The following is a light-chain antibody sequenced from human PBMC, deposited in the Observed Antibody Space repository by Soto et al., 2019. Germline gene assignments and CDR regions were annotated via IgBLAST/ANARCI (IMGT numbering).Light chain of an antibody. CDR2: GAS. CDR3: QQYKNGWT. J-gene: IGKJ1*01. V-gene: IGKV3-15*01. Sequence: EIVMTQSPATLSVSPGERATLSCRASQSVSSNLAWYQQKPGQAPRLLIYGASTRATGIPAKFSGGGSGTEFTLTISSLQSEYFAIYYCQQYKNGWTFGQGTKVEIK. CDR1: QSVSSN.